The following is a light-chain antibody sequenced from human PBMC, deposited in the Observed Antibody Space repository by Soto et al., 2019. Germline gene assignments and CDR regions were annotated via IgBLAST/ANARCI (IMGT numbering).Light chain of an antibody. Sequence: EIVLTQSPGTLSLSPGERATLSCRASQSVSRSYLAWYQQKPGQAPRLLIYSASSRATGIPDRFSGSESGTDFTLTISRLEPEDFAVYYCQQYGSTPWTFGQGTKVEIQ. CDR2: SAS. CDR1: QSVSRSY. CDR3: QQYGSTPWT. V-gene: IGKV3-20*01. J-gene: IGKJ1*01.